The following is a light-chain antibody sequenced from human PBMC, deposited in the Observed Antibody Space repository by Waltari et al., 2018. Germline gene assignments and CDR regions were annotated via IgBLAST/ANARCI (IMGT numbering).Light chain of an antibody. CDR3: QTWDTDIHVV. CDR1: SGHSNYA. CDR2: LNSDGSH. V-gene: IGLV4-69*01. J-gene: IGLJ2*01. Sequence: QLVLTQSPSASASLGASVKLTCTLSSGHSNYAIAWHQQQPKKGPRYLMKLNSDGSHTKGDWIPDRFSGSSSGAERFLTISSLQSEDEGDYYCQTWDTDIHVVFGGGTKLIVL.